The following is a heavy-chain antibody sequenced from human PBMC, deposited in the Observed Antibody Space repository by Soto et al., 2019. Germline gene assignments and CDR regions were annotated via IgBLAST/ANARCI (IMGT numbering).Heavy chain of an antibody. CDR3: VRRGYYDTSGYYGYYYYAMDV. D-gene: IGHD3-22*01. V-gene: IGHV3-74*01. CDR2: INSDGSSA. J-gene: IGHJ6*02. CDR1: GFTFSNYW. Sequence: VGSLRLSCAASGFTFSNYWMYWVRQVPGKGLVWVSHINSDGSSANYADSVKGRFTISKDNSKNTLYLQMNSLRAEDTAVYYCVRRGYYDTSGYYGYYYYAMDVWGQGTTVNVS.